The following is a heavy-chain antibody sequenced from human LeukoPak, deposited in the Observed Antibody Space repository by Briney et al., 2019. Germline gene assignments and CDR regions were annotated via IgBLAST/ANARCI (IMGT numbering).Heavy chain of an antibody. J-gene: IGHJ6*03. CDR3: ASLGGTNPYYYYYMDV. D-gene: IGHD2-2*01. CDR1: GYTFTSYG. CDR2: ISAYNGNT. V-gene: IGHV1-18*01. Sequence: ASVKVSCKASGYTFTSYGISWVRQAPGQGLEWMGWISAYNGNTNYAQKLQGRVTMTTDTSTSTAYMELRSLRSDDTAVCYCASLGGTNPYYYYYMDVWGKGTTVTVSS.